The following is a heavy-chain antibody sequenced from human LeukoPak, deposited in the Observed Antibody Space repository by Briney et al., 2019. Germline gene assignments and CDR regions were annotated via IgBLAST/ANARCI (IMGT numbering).Heavy chain of an antibody. CDR3: VRDQGVARFDP. CDR1: GYPFNENG. V-gene: IGHV1-18*01. Sequence: ASVKVSCKASGYPFNENGISWVRQAPGQGLEWMGWIHAKTGDTDYAQKFQGRVTMTIDTSTGTAYMELRSLRSDDTAVYYCVRDQGVARFDPWGQGTLVTVSS. D-gene: IGHD5-12*01. CDR2: IHAKTGDT. J-gene: IGHJ5*02.